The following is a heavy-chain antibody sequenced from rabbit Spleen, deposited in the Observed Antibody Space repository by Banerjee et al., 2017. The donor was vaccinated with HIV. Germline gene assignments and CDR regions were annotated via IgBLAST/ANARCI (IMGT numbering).Heavy chain of an antibody. V-gene: IGHV1S40*01. CDR2: IHIGSSAFT. CDR1: GVSFSDSSY. D-gene: IGHD1-1*01. J-gene: IGHJ6*01. CDR3: ARDTSSSFSSYGMDL. Sequence: QSLEESGGDLVKPGASLTLTCTASGVSFSDSSYMCWVRQAPGKGLEWIACIHIGSSAFTYFATWAKGRFTISKTSSTTVTLQMTSLTAADTATYFCARDTSSSFSSYGMDLWGQGTLVTVS.